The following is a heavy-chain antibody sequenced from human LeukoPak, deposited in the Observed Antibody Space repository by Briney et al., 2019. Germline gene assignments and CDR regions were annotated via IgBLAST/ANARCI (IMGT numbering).Heavy chain of an antibody. CDR1: GFXFSRYW. J-gene: IGHJ6*02. D-gene: IGHD2/OR15-2a*01. CDR3: ASYLTSIPSGMDV. V-gene: IGHV3-74*01. Sequence: GGSLRLSCAASGFXFSRYWMHWLRQAPGKGLVWVSRISTDGSTTTYADSVKGRFTISRDNGKNTLYLQMDSLIAEDTAVYYCASYLTSIPSGMDVWGQGTTVTVSS. CDR2: ISTDGSTT.